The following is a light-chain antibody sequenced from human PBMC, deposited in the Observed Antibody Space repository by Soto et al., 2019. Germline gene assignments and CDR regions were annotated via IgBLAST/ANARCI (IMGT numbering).Light chain of an antibody. J-gene: IGKJ1*01. CDR1: QSISTW. V-gene: IGKV1-5*03. CDR3: QQYNSYSPM. Sequence: DIQMTQSPSTLSASVGDRVTITCRASQSISTWLAWYQQEPGKAPKLLIHKASSLQSGVPSRFSGSGSGTDFTLTISSLHPDDFATYYCQQYNSYSPMFGQGTRVEIK. CDR2: KAS.